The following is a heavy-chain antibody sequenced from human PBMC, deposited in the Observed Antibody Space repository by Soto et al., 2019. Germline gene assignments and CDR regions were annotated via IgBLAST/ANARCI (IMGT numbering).Heavy chain of an antibody. J-gene: IGHJ6*02. D-gene: IGHD1-1*01. CDR1: AYTFTSYA. Sequence: ASMKVSCKASAYTFTSYAMHWGRQAPGQRLEWMRWINAGNGNTKYTQKFQGRLTMTRDTSTSTVYMELSSLRSEDTAVYYCARSLQRTGRSFYYGMDVWGQGTTVTVSS. V-gene: IGHV1-3*01. CDR2: INAGNGNT. CDR3: ARSLQRTGRSFYYGMDV.